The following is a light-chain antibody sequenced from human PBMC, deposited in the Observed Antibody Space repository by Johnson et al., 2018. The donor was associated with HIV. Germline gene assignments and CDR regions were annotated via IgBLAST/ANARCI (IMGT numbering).Light chain of an antibody. Sequence: QLVLTQPPSVSAAPGQKVTISCSGSSSNIGNNYVSWYQQLPGTAPKFFIYENDKRPSGIPDRFSGSQSGTSATLGLTALQTGDEADYYCGTWDSSLSAYVFGSGTKVTVL. CDR1: SSNIGNNY. V-gene: IGLV1-51*02. CDR3: GTWDSSLSAYV. J-gene: IGLJ1*01. CDR2: END.